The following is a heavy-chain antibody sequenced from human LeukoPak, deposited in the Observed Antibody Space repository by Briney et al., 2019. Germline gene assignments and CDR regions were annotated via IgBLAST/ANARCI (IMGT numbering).Heavy chain of an antibody. V-gene: IGHV4-34*01. CDR1: GGSFSDYY. J-gene: IGHJ6*03. D-gene: IGHD3-10*01. CDR3: ARGRGSGSYYYYYYYMDV. Sequence: SETLSLTCAVYGGSFSDYYWSWIRQPPGKGLEWIGEINHSGSTNYNPSLKSRVTISVDTSKNQFSLKLSSVTAADTAVYYCARGRGSGSYYYYYYYMDVWGKGTTVTVSS. CDR2: INHSGST.